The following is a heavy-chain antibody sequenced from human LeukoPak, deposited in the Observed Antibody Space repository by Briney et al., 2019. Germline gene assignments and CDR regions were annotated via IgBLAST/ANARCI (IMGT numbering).Heavy chain of an antibody. CDR3: ARHAIYSGGYSYWFDP. CDR1: GGSITSYY. Sequence: SETLSLTCTVSGGSITSYYWSWIRQPPGKGLEWIAFVCDSGITNYNPSLKRRASISADTYKNLCSLRLSSVTAADTAVYYCARHAIYSGGYSYWFDPWGLGTLVTVSS. D-gene: IGHD1-26*01. CDR2: VCDSGIT. J-gene: IGHJ5*02. V-gene: IGHV4-59*08.